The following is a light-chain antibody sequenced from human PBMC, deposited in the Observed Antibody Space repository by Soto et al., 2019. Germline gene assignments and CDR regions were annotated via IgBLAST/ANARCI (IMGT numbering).Light chain of an antibody. CDR3: QQYGCPPPST. J-gene: IGKJ5*01. Sequence: IVLTQCPGAVSLSPGERATLSCRASQSVSSSSVAWYLQNPGQAPCLLXXDEXSRATGIPDRFSGSGSGTDFTLTISRLEPEDVAVYYCQQYGCPPPSTFGQGTRVEIK. V-gene: IGKV3-20*01. CDR2: DEX. CDR1: QSVSSSS.